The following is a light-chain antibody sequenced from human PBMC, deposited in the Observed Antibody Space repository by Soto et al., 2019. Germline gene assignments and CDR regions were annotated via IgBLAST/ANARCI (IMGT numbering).Light chain of an antibody. CDR1: QSVSTY. Sequence: EIVLTQSPATLSLSPGERGTLSCRASQSVSTYLAWYQQKPGQAPRLLIYDASNRATGIPARFSGSGSGTDFTLTISYIEPEDFAIYYCQQHSDWVTFGGGTKVEI. CDR2: DAS. V-gene: IGKV3-11*01. CDR3: QQHSDWVT. J-gene: IGKJ4*01.